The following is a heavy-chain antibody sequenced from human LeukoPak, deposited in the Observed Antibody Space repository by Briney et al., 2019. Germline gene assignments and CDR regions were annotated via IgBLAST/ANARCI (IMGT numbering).Heavy chain of an antibody. J-gene: IGHJ5*02. V-gene: IGHV4-39*01. CDR1: GGSISSSSYC. D-gene: IGHD1-1*01. Sequence: SETLSLTCTVSGGSISSSSYCWGWIRQPPGKGLEWIGSIYYSGSTYYNPSLKSRVSISVHTSKNQFSLKLRSVTAADTAVYYCARPVPSRLGWFDPWGQGTLVTVSS. CDR2: IYYSGST. CDR3: ARPVPSRLGWFDP.